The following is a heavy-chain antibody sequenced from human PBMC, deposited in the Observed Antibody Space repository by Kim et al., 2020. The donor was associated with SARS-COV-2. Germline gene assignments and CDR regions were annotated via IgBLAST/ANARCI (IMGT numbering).Heavy chain of an antibody. CDR1: GFTFSSYA. Sequence: GGSLRLSCAASGFTFSSYAMHWVRQAPGKGLEWVAVISYDGSNKYYADSVKGRFTISRDNSKNTLYLQMNSLRAEDTAVYYCARGSGHTDYYGMDVWGQGTTVTVSS. D-gene: IGHD4-17*01. V-gene: IGHV3-30*04. CDR3: ARGSGHTDYYGMDV. J-gene: IGHJ6*02. CDR2: ISYDGSNK.